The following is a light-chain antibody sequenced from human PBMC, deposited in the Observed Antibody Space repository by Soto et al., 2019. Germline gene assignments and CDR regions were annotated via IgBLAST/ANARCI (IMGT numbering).Light chain of an antibody. J-gene: IGLJ1*01. CDR2: GNS. CDR1: SSNIGTGYD. Sequence: QPVLTQPPSVSGAPGQRVTISCTGSSSNIGTGYDVHWYQLLPGRAPKLLIYGNSNRPSGVPDRVSGAKSGTSASLAITGLQAEDEADYYCQSYDSILNGYVFGTGTKLTVL. V-gene: IGLV1-40*01. CDR3: QSYDSILNGYV.